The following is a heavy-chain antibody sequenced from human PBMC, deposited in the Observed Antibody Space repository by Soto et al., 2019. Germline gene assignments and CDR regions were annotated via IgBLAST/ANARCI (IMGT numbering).Heavy chain of an antibody. J-gene: IGHJ6*03. V-gene: IGHV1-8*01. CDR3: AIGGSFPSIAAAGTFYYYYMDV. CDR2: MNPNSGNT. CDR1: GYTFTSYD. D-gene: IGHD6-13*01. Sequence: ASVKVSCKASGYTFTSYDINWVRQATGQGLEWMGWMNPNSGNTGYAQKFQGRVTMTRNTSISTAYMELSSLRSEDTAVYYCAIGGSFPSIAAAGTFYYYYMDVWGKGTTVTVSS.